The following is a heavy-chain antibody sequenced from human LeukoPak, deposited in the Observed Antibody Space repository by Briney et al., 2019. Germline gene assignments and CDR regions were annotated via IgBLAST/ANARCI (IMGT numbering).Heavy chain of an antibody. Sequence: PSETLSLTCAVYGGSFSGYYWSWIRQPPGKGLEWIGEINHSGSTNYNPSLKSRVTISVDTSKNQFSLKLSSVTAADTAVYYCASSSSSWSIDYWGQGTLVTVSS. CDR3: ASSSSSWSIDY. J-gene: IGHJ4*02. CDR2: INHSGST. V-gene: IGHV4-34*01. D-gene: IGHD6-13*01. CDR1: GGSFSGYY.